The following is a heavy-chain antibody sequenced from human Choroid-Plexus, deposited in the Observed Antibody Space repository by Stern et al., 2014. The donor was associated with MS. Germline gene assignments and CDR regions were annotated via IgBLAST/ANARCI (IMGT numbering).Heavy chain of an antibody. D-gene: IGHD5-24*01. CDR2: TAYGGSND. V-gene: IGHV3-30*18. CDR1: GFNFNYYA. J-gene: IGHJ4*02. CDR3: AKDRWGDGYPIFDY. Sequence: VQLVESGGGVVQPGRSLRLSCAASGFNFNYYAMHWVRQAPGKGLEWVASTAYGGSNDNYADTVKGRFTISRDNSKNTLYLQMNSLRAADTAVYYCAKDRWGDGYPIFDYWGQGTVVTVSS.